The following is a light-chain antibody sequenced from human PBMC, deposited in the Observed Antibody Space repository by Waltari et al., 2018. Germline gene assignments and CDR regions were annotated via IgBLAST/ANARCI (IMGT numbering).Light chain of an antibody. V-gene: IGKV1-NL1*01. CDR1: QGISNS. Sequence: DIQMTQSPSSLSASVGDRAPITCRASQGISNSLAWYQQKPGKAPKLLLYAASRLESGVPSRFSGSGSGTDYTLTISSLQPEDFATYYCQQYYSTPVTFGQGTKVEIK. CDR3: QQYYSTPVT. J-gene: IGKJ1*01. CDR2: AAS.